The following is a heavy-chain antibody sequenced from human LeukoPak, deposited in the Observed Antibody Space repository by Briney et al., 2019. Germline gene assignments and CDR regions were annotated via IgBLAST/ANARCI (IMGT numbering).Heavy chain of an antibody. J-gene: IGHJ4*02. CDR3: ARGGRGYNYGSSPFDC. D-gene: IGHD5-18*01. CDR1: GGSIKGGGFF. V-gene: IGHV4-30-2*01. Sequence: PSETLSLTCSVSGGSIKGGGFFWNWVRQHPGKGLEWIGHIYYSGSTSYNPSVKSRVTISVDTSKNQFSLKLTSVTAADTAVYYCARGGRGYNYGSSPFDCWGQGTLVTVSS. CDR2: IYYSGST.